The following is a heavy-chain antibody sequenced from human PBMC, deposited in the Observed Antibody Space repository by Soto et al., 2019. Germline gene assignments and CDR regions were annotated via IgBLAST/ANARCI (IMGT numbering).Heavy chain of an antibody. V-gene: IGHV4-34*01. D-gene: IGHD3-10*01. Sequence: QVQLQQWGAGLLKPSETLSLTCAVYGGSFSGYYWSWIRQPPGKGLEWIGEINHSGSTNYNPSLKSRVTISAATSKNQFSLKLSSVTAADTAVYYCARGRPVVRGVIITLPDYWGQGTLVTVSS. CDR2: INHSGST. CDR3: ARGRPVVRGVIITLPDY. J-gene: IGHJ4*02. CDR1: GGSFSGYY.